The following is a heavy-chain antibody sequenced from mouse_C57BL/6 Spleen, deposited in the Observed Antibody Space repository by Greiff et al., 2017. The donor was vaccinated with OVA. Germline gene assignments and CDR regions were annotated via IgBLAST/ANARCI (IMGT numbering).Heavy chain of an antibody. J-gene: IGHJ4*01. CDR1: GYAFSSSW. V-gene: IGHV1-82*01. D-gene: IGHD2-4*01. CDR3: ARDYHYAMDY. CDR2: IYPGDGDT. Sequence: QVQLQQSGPELVKPGASVKISCKASGYAFSSSWMNWVKQRPGKGLEWIGRIYPGDGDTNYNGKFKGKATLTADKSSSTAYMQLSSLTSEDSAVYFCARDYHYAMDYWGQGTSVTVSS.